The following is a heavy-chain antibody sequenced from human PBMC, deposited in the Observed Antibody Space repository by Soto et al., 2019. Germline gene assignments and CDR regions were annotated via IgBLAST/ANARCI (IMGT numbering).Heavy chain of an antibody. Sequence: QVQLVESGGGVVQPGRSLRLSCAASGFTFSSYGMHWVRQAAGKGLEWVAVISYDGSNKYYADSVKGRFTISRDNSKNTLYLQMNSLRAEDTAVYYCAKPRDAFDIWGQGTMVTVSS. V-gene: IGHV3-30*18. CDR2: ISYDGSNK. CDR3: AKPRDAFDI. CDR1: GFTFSSYG. J-gene: IGHJ3*02.